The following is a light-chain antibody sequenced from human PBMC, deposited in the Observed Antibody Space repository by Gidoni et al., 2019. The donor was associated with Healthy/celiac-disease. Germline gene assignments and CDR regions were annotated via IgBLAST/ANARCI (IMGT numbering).Light chain of an antibody. CDR1: NIGSKS. CDR3: QVWDSSSDHHWV. Sequence: SYVRTQPPSVSVAPGKTARITCGGNNIGSKSVHWYQQKPGQAPVLVIYYDSDRPSGIPERFSGSNSGNTATLTISRVEAGDEADYYCQVWDSSSDHHWVFGGGTKLTVL. CDR2: YDS. J-gene: IGLJ3*02. V-gene: IGLV3-21*04.